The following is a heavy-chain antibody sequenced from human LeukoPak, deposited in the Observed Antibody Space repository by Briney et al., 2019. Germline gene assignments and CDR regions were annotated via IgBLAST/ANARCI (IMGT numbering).Heavy chain of an antibody. J-gene: IGHJ4*02. V-gene: IGHV3-48*04. Sequence: PGGSLRLSCAASGFTFSSYSMNWVRQAPGKGLEWVSYISSSSSTIYYADSVKGRFTISRDNAKNSLYLQMNSLRAEDTAVYYCASPIAVAGEIFDYWGQGTLVTVSS. D-gene: IGHD6-19*01. CDR3: ASPIAVAGEIFDY. CDR1: GFTFSSYS. CDR2: ISSSSSTI.